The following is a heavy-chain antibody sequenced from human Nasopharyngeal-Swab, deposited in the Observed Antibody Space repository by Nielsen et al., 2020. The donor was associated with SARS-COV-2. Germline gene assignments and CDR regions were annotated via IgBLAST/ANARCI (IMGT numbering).Heavy chain of an antibody. V-gene: IGHV3-48*03. CDR2: ISSSGRTI. J-gene: IGHJ4*02. CDR3: AKDLAGDGYNWGYFDY. D-gene: IGHD5-24*01. Sequence: GGSLRLSCAASGFTFSSYEMNWVRQAPGKGLEWVSYISSSGRTIYYADSVKGRFTISRDNSKNTLYLQMNSLRAEDTAVYYCAKDLAGDGYNWGYFDYWGQGTLVTVSS. CDR1: GFTFSSYE.